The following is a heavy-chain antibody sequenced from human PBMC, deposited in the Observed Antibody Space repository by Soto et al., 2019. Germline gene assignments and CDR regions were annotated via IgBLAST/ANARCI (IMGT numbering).Heavy chain of an antibody. J-gene: IGHJ4*02. CDR3: ARDQGYSYGYLMGDY. CDR2: ISSSSSYI. V-gene: IGHV3-21*01. CDR1: GFTFSSYS. D-gene: IGHD5-18*01. Sequence: GGSLRLSCAASGFTFSSYSMNWVRQAPGKGLEWVSSISSSSSYIYYADSVKGRFTISRDNAKNSLYLQMNSLRAEDTAVYYCARDQGYSYGYLMGDYWGQGTLVTVS.